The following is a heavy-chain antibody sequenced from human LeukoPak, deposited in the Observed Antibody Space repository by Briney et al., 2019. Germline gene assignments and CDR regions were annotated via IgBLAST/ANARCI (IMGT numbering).Heavy chain of an antibody. D-gene: IGHD3-10*01. V-gene: IGHV4-34*01. CDR1: GGSFSGYY. Sequence: SETLSLTCAVYGGSFSGYYWSWIRQPPGKGLEWIGEINHSGSTNYNPSLKSRVTISVDTSKNQFSLKLSSVTAADTAVYYCARDLGGLPGYWGQGTLVTVSS. J-gene: IGHJ4*02. CDR3: ARDLGGLPGY. CDR2: INHSGST.